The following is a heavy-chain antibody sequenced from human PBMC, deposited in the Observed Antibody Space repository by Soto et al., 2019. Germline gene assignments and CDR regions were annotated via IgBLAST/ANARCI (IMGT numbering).Heavy chain of an antibody. Sequence: DVQVVESGGGLIQPGGSLRLSCAAYGFSVSSKYMSWFRQAPGKGLEWLSVLWSAGKIYYADSVRGRFTISRDISKNTLFLDMRSLTADDTAVYYCAREAPMDVWGQGTTVTVSS. V-gene: IGHV3-53*02. J-gene: IGHJ6*02. CDR2: LWSAGKI. CDR3: AREAPMDV. CDR1: GFSVSSKY.